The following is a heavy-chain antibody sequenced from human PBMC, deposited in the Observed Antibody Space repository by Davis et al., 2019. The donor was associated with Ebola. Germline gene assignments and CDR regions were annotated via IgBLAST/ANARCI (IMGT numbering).Heavy chain of an antibody. V-gene: IGHV3-30*02. CDR1: GFTFSSYA. Sequence: GESLKISCAASGFTFSSYAMHWVRQAPGKGLEWVAFIRYDGSNKYYADSVRGRFAISGDNSKKTLYLQMNSLRAEDTAVYYCAKSGLSFGVVKYHYGMDVWGKGTTVTVSS. CDR3: AKSGLSFGVVKYHYGMDV. J-gene: IGHJ6*04. D-gene: IGHD3-3*01. CDR2: IRYDGSNK.